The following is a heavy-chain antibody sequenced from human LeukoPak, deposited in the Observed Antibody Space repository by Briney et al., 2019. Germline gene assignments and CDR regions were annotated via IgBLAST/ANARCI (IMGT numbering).Heavy chain of an antibody. J-gene: IGHJ5*02. CDR2: INAGNGYT. CDR1: GYTFTSFA. V-gene: IGHV1-3*01. Sequence: GASVTVSCKASGYTFTSFAMHWVRQAPGQRLEWMGWINAGNGYTKYSQKFQGRLTITRDTSASTAYMELSSLRSEDTAVYYCARDGLVVVPVAMEYRNWFDPWGQGTLVTVSS. D-gene: IGHD2-2*01. CDR3: ARDGLVVVPVAMEYRNWFDP.